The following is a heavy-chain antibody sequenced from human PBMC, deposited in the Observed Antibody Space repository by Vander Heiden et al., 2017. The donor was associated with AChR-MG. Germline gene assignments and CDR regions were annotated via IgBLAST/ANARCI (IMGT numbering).Heavy chain of an antibody. CDR2: IYYSGST. Sequence: QVQLQESGPGLVKPSQTLSLTCPVSGGSISSGGYYWSWIRQHPGKGLEWIGYIYYSGSTYYNPSLKSRVTISVDTSKNQFSLKLSSVTAADTAVYYCARADFGGTTAVAGGFDYWGQGTLVTVSS. V-gene: IGHV4-31*03. D-gene: IGHD4-17*01. J-gene: IGHJ4*02. CDR1: GGSISSGGYY. CDR3: ARADFGGTTAVAGGFDY.